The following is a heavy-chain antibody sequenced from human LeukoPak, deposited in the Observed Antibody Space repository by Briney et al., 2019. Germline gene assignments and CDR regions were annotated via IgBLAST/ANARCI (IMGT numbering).Heavy chain of an antibody. Sequence: GGSLRLSCAASGFTFSSYSMNWVRQAPGKGLEWVSVIYSGGTTYYADSVEGRFTISRDNSKNTLYLQMNSLRAEDTAVYYCASRDYYDSSGYNDAFDIWGQGTMVTVSS. D-gene: IGHD3-22*01. CDR3: ASRDYYDSSGYNDAFDI. CDR2: IYSGGTT. J-gene: IGHJ3*02. V-gene: IGHV3-53*01. CDR1: GFTFSSYS.